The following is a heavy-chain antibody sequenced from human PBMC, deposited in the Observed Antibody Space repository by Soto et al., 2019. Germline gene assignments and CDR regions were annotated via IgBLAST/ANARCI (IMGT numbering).Heavy chain of an antibody. D-gene: IGHD6-13*01. CDR2: IHHSGVT. CDR3: ARPEPLPAAGPY. Sequence: PSETLSLTCAVSGDSITSSYWSWLRQPPGKGLEWIADIHHSGVTNYNPSLKSRVTISLDRSKNQFSLQLNSMTAADTAVYYCARPEPLPAAGPYWGQGTLVTVSS. V-gene: IGHV4-4*02. CDR1: GDSITSSYW. J-gene: IGHJ4*02.